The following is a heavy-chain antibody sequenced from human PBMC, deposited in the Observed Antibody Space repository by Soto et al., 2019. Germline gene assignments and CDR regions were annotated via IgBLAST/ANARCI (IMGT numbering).Heavy chain of an antibody. CDR1: GGSISSGGYY. V-gene: IGHV4-31*03. CDR3: AGTERGYSYGSYYFDY. CDR2: IYYSGST. J-gene: IGHJ4*02. D-gene: IGHD5-18*01. Sequence: QVQLQESGPGLVKPSQTLSLTCTVSGGSISSGGYYWSWIRQHPGKGLEWIGYIYYSGSTYYNPSLKSRVTISIDTRKNQFSLKLSSVNAGAAALYYCAGTERGYSYGSYYFDYGGQGTLVAFGS.